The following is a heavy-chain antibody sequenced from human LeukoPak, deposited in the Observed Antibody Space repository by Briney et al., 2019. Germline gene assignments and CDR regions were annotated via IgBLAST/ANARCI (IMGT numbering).Heavy chain of an antibody. CDR3: ARGPQYYDFWSGYYPDWYFDL. D-gene: IGHD3-3*01. CDR1: GFTFSSYE. J-gene: IGHJ2*01. CDR2: ISSSGSTI. V-gene: IGHV3-48*03. Sequence: GGSLRLSCAASGFTFSSYEMNWVRQAPGKGLEWVSYISSSGSTIYYADSVKGRFTISRDNAKNSLYLQMNSLRAEDTAVYYCARGPQYYDFWSGYYPDWYFDLWGRGTLVTVSS.